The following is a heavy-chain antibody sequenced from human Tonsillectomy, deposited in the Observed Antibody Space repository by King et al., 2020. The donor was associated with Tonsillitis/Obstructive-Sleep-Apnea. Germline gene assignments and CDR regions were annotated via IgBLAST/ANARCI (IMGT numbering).Heavy chain of an antibody. CDR1: GFTFSEYY. Sequence: VQLVESGGGLVKPGGALRLSCAASGFTFSEYYMSWIRQAPGKGVEGVSYISIRSSYTNYADSVKGRFTNSSDNAKNSLYLQMNSLRAEDTAVYYCARARIAVAGTGGDYWGQGTLVTVSS. CDR2: ISIRSSYT. D-gene: IGHD6-19*01. V-gene: IGHV3-11*05. CDR3: ARARIAVAGTGGDY. J-gene: IGHJ4*02.